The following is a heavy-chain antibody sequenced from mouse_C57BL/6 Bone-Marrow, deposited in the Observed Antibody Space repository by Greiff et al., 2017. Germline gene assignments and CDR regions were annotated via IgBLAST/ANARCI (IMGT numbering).Heavy chain of an antibody. CDR3: ARDYYGKGYYAMDY. D-gene: IGHD2-1*01. V-gene: IGHV5-2*01. CDR2: INSDGGST. CDR1: EYEFPSHD. J-gene: IGHJ4*01. Sequence: EVQVVESGGGLVQPGASLKLSCESNEYEFPSHDMSWVRQTPEKRLELVAAINSDGGSTYYPDTMERRFIISRDNTKKTLYLQMSRLRSEDTALYYCARDYYGKGYYAMDYWGQGTSGTVSS.